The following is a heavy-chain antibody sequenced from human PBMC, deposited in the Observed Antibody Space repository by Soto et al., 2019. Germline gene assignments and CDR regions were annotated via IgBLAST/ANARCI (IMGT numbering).Heavy chain of an antibody. Sequence: QVQLVQSGAEVKKPGSSVKVSCKASGGTFSSYAISWVRQAPGQGLEWMGGIIPIFGTANYAQKFQGRVTITADESTSTAYMDLSSLRSEDTAVYYCARSGRIEGSLGLNWFDPWGQGTLVTVSS. V-gene: IGHV1-69*12. CDR2: IIPIFGTA. CDR1: GGTFSSYA. J-gene: IGHJ5*02. CDR3: ARSGRIEGSLGLNWFDP. D-gene: IGHD3-16*01.